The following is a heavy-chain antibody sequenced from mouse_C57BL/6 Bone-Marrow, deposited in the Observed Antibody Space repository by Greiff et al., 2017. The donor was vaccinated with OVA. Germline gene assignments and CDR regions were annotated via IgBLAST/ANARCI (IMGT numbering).Heavy chain of an antibody. D-gene: IGHD1-1*01. V-gene: IGHV1-5*01. CDR1: GYTFPSYW. CDR2: IYPGNSDT. J-gene: IGHJ1*03. Sequence: EVQLQQSGTVLARPGASVKMSCKTSGYTFPSYWLPCVPPRPGPGLAWIGAIYPGNSDTSYNQKFKGKAKLTAVTSASTAYMELSSLTNEDSAVYYCTRDPITTVVPHWYFDVWGTGTTVTVSS. CDR3: TRDPITTVVPHWYFDV.